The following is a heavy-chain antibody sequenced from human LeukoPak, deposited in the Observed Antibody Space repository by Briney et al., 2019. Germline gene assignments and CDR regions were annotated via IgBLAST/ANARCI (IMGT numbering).Heavy chain of an antibody. J-gene: IGHJ4*02. V-gene: IGHV4-59*01. CDR2: IYYSGST. CDR3: ARASYAYCGGDCYFY. CDR1: GGSISSYY. Sequence: PSETLSLTCTVSGGSISSYYWSWIRQPPGKGLEWIGYIYYSGSTNYNPSLKSRVTISVDTSKNQFSLKLSSVTAADTAVYYCARASYAYCGGDCYFYWGQGTLVTVSS. D-gene: IGHD2-21*02.